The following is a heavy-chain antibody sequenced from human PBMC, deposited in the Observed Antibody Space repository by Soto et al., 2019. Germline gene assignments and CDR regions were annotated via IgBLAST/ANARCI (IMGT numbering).Heavy chain of an antibody. CDR1: GGTFSSYA. V-gene: IGHV1-69*12. Sequence: QVQLVQSGAEVKKPGSSVKVSCKASGGTFSSYAISWVRQAPGQGLEWMGGIIPIFGTANYAQKSQGRVTITADESPSTAYMELSSLRSEDTAVYYCARIHSSGYYSDWYFDLWGRGTLVTVSS. D-gene: IGHD3-22*01. J-gene: IGHJ2*01. CDR2: IIPIFGTA. CDR3: ARIHSSGYYSDWYFDL.